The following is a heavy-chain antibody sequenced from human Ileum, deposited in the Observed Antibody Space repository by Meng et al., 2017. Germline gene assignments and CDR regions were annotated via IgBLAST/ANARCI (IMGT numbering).Heavy chain of an antibody. CDR1: GFTFSSYS. D-gene: IGHD3-22*01. CDR3: ARLGQLKSITMIVVDAFDI. J-gene: IGHJ3*02. Sequence: GESLKISCAASGFTFSSYSMNCVRQAPGKGLEWVSSISSSSSYIYYADSVKGRFTISRDNAKNSLYLQMNSLRAEDTAVYYCARLGQLKSITMIVVDAFDIWGQGTMVTVSS. CDR2: ISSSSSYI. V-gene: IGHV3-21*01.